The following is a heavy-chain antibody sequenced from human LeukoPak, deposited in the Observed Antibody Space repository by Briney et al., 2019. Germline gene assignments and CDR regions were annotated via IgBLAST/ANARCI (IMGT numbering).Heavy chain of an antibody. D-gene: IGHD3-9*01. CDR3: ARGLLRYFDWLPSGSGYFDY. CDR2: ISAYNGNT. CDR1: GYTFTSYG. J-gene: IGHJ4*02. Sequence: GASVKVSCKASGYTFTSYGISWVRQAPGQGLEWMGWISAYNGNTNYAQKLQGRVTMTTDTSTSTAYTELRSLRSDDTAVYYCARGLLRYFDWLPSGSGYFDYWGQGTLVTVSS. V-gene: IGHV1-18*01.